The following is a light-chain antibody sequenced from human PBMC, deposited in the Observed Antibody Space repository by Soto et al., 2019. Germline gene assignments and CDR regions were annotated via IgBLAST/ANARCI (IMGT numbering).Light chain of an antibody. CDR3: QQYNNWPRT. J-gene: IGKJ1*01. CDR1: QSVNNN. CDR2: GAS. Sequence: ETALTQSPATLSVSPGERATLSCRASQSVNNNLAWYQQKPGQAPRLLIYGASTRATGIPARFSGSGSGTAFTLTISSLQSEDFAVYYCQQYNNWPRTFGQGTKVEIK. V-gene: IGKV3-15*01.